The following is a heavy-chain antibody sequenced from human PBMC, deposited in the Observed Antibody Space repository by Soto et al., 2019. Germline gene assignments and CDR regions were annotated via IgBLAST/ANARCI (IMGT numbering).Heavy chain of an antibody. CDR1: GYTFTSYA. Sequence: ASVKVSCKASGYTFTSYAMHWLRQAPGQRLEWMGWINAGNGNTKYSQKFQGRVTITRDTSASTAYMELSSLRSEDTAVYYCAILRGCSSTSCSLDYWGQGTLVTVSS. CDR2: INAGNGNT. V-gene: IGHV1-3*01. CDR3: AILRGCSSTSCSLDY. D-gene: IGHD2-2*01. J-gene: IGHJ4*02.